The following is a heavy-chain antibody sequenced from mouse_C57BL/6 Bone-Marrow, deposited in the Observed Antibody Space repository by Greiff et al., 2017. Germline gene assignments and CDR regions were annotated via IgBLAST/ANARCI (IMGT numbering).Heavy chain of an antibody. D-gene: IGHD1-1*01. CDR3: ARLLPPFAY. CDR1: GYTFTSYW. V-gene: IGHV1-7*01. CDR2: INPSSGYT. J-gene: IGHJ3*01. Sequence: QVQLQQSGAELAKPGASVKLSCKASGYTFTSYWMHWVKQRPGQGLEWIGYINPSSGYTKYNQKFKGKATLTADKSSSTAYMQLSSLTYEDSAVYYCARLLPPFAYWGQGTLVTVSA.